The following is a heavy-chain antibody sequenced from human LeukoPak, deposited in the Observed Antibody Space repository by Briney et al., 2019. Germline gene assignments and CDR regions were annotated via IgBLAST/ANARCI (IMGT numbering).Heavy chain of an antibody. CDR3: AMEGIAAAGKGDFDY. CDR1: GFTFSSYS. D-gene: IGHD6-13*01. J-gene: IGHJ4*02. V-gene: IGHV3-21*01. Sequence: GGSLRLSCAASGFTFSSYSMNWVRQAPGKGLEWVSSISSSSSYIYYADSVKGRFTISRDNAKNSLYLQMNSLRAEDTAVHYCAMEGIAAAGKGDFDYWGQGTLATVSS. CDR2: ISSSSSYI.